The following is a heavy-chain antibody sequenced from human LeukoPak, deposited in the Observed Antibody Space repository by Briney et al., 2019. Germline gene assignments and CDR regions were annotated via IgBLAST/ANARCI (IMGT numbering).Heavy chain of an antibody. CDR3: ARDPYDGNYFFDY. Sequence: GASVKVSCKTSGYTFTGYHVHWVRQASGQGLEWMGWFNANSGATKYAQKFQGRVTMTRDTSIGTDFMELTSLISDDTAIYYCARDPYDGNYFFDYWGQGTLVTVAP. J-gene: IGHJ4*02. CDR1: GYTFTGYH. V-gene: IGHV1-2*02. CDR2: FNANSGAT. D-gene: IGHD3-3*01.